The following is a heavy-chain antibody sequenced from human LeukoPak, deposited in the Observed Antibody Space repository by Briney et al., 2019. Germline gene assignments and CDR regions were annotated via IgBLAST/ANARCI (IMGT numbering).Heavy chain of an antibody. J-gene: IGHJ6*02. CDR3: AKEGYYDIHLGMDV. Sequence: GGSLRLSCAASGFTFSSYAMGWVRQAPGKGLEWVSAISGSGGSTYYADSVKGRFTISRDNSKNTLYLQMNSLRAEDTAVYYCAKEGYYDIHLGMDVWGQGTTVTVSS. D-gene: IGHD3-22*01. CDR2: ISGSGGST. CDR1: GFTFSSYA. V-gene: IGHV3-23*01.